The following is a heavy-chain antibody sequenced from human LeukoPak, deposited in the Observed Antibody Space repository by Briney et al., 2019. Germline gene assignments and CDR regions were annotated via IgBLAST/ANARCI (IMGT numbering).Heavy chain of an antibody. J-gene: IGHJ3*02. Sequence: ASVKVSCKASGYTFTGYYMHWVRQAPGQGLEWMGWINPNSGGTNYAQKFQGWVTMTRDTSISTAYMELSRLRSDDTAVYYCARDFGWFGEKGAFDIWGQGTMVTVSS. CDR1: GYTFTGYY. V-gene: IGHV1-2*04. CDR2: INPNSGGT. D-gene: IGHD3-10*01. CDR3: ARDFGWFGEKGAFDI.